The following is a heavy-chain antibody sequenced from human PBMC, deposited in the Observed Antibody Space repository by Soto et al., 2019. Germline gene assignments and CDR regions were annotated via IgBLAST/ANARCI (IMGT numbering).Heavy chain of an antibody. Sequence: GGSLRLSCAASGFTFSSYAMSWGRRAPGKGREWVSAISGSGGGTYYADSVKGRFTISRDNSKNTLYLQMNSLRAEDTAVYYCAQVYRITMIVVVTTHAFDICGHGTMVTVSS. CDR2: ISGSGGGT. V-gene: IGHV3-23*01. CDR3: AQVYRITMIVVVTTHAFDI. J-gene: IGHJ3*02. D-gene: IGHD3-22*01. CDR1: GFTFSSYA.